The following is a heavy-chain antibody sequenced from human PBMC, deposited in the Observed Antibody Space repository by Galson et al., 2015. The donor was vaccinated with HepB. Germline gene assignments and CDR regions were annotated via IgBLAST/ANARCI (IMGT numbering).Heavy chain of an antibody. J-gene: IGHJ1*01. V-gene: IGHV4-59*01. Sequence: TLSLTCTVSGGSISTYYWSWLRQPPGKGLEWIGYIYYGGVTNYNPSLKSRVTISVDTSKNHFSLKLSSVTAADTAVYYCAREAGGSTWSNEYFQHWGQGTLVTVSS. CDR1: GGSISTYY. CDR2: IYYGGVT. D-gene: IGHD6-13*01. CDR3: AREAGGSTWSNEYFQH.